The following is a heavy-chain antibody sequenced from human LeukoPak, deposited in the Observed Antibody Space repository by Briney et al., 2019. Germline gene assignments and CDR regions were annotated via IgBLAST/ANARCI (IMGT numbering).Heavy chain of an antibody. J-gene: IGHJ6*02. CDR3: ARVTVVPAATYYGMDV. CDR2: INAGNGNT. CDR1: GYTFTSYA. V-gene: IGHV1-3*01. D-gene: IGHD2-2*01. Sequence: GASVKVSCKASGYTFTSYAMHWVRQAPGQRLEWMGWINAGNGNTKYSQKFQGRVTITRDTSASTAYMELSSLRSEDTAVYYCARVTVVPAATYYGMDVWGQGTTVTVSS.